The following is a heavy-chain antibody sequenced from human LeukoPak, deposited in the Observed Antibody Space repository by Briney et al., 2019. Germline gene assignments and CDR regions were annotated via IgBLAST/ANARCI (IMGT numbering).Heavy chain of an antibody. CDR1: GYTFTSYG. J-gene: IGHJ6*02. V-gene: IGHV1-18*01. Sequence: ASVKVSCKASGYTFTSYGISWVRQAPGQGLEWMGWISAYNGNTNYAQKLQGRVTMTTDTSTSTAYMELRSLGSDDTAVYYCASDSPHYSYYYGMDVWGQGTTVTVSS. CDR3: ASDSPHYSYYYGMDV. CDR2: ISAYNGNT.